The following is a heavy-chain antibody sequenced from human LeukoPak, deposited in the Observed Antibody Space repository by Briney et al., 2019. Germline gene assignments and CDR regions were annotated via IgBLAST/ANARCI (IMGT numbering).Heavy chain of an antibody. Sequence: PSETLSLTCTVSGGSISSNNYYWVWIRQPPGKGLEWIGTIYHSGSTYYNPSLKSRVTISVDTSKNQFSLKLSSVTAADTAVYYCARYDVWGSYRAFDYWGQGTLVTVSS. CDR1: GGSISSNNYY. CDR3: ARYDVWGSYRAFDY. V-gene: IGHV4-39*07. CDR2: IYHSGST. D-gene: IGHD3-16*02. J-gene: IGHJ4*02.